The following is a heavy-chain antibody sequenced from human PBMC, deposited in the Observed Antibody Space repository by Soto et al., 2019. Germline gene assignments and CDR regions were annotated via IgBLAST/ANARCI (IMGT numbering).Heavy chain of an antibody. CDR2: IYYSGST. D-gene: IGHD3-22*01. J-gene: IGHJ5*02. Sequence: PSETLSLTCTVSGGSISSSSYYWGWISQPPGKGLEWIGSIYYSGSTYYNPSLKSRVTISVDTSKNQFSLKLSSVTAADTAVYYCASYSSGYYGWFDPWGQGTLVTVSS. CDR3: ASYSSGYYGWFDP. V-gene: IGHV4-39*01. CDR1: GGSISSSSYY.